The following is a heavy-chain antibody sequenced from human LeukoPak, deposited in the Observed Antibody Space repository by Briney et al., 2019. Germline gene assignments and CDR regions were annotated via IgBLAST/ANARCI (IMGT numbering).Heavy chain of an antibody. CDR1: GFTFSSYS. J-gene: IGHJ4*02. CDR3: ARAPYYYDSSGLWGYFDY. CDR2: ISSSSYI. V-gene: IGHV3-21*01. D-gene: IGHD3-22*01. Sequence: PGGSLRLSCAASGFTFSSYSMNWVRQAPGKELEWVSSISSSSYIYYADSVKGRFTISRDNAKTSLYLQMNSLRAEDTAVYYCARAPYYYDSSGLWGYFDYWGQGTLVTVSS.